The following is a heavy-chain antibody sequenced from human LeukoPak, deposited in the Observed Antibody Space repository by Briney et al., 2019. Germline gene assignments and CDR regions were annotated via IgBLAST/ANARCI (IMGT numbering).Heavy chain of an antibody. CDR1: GFTFSNYN. CDR3: AREDRSGTDFDY. Sequence: GGSLRLSCAASGFTFSNYNMNWVRQAPGKRLEWVASITSRSSSISYADSVTGRFTISRDNAKNSLYLQMSSLRAEDTAVYYCAREDRSGTDFDYWGQGTLVTVSS. V-gene: IGHV3-21*01. D-gene: IGHD3-22*01. J-gene: IGHJ4*02. CDR2: ITSRSSSI.